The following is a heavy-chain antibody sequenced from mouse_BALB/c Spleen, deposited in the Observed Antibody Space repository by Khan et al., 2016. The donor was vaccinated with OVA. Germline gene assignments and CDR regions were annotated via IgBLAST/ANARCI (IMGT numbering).Heavy chain of an antibody. Sequence: EVQLQESGAELVRPGALVKLSCKGSGFNIKDYYMQWVKQRPEQGLEWIGWIDPENGNSIYDPKFQGKASITADTSSNTAYLQLSRLTSEDHAVYYCTRSILLYFDYWGQGTTLTVSS. J-gene: IGHJ2*01. CDR1: GFNIKDYY. V-gene: IGHV14-1*02. CDR2: IDPENGNS. CDR3: TRSILLYFDY. D-gene: IGHD2-3*01.